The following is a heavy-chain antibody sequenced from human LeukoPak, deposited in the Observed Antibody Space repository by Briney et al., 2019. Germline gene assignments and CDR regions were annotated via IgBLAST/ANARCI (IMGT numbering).Heavy chain of an antibody. J-gene: IGHJ4*02. CDR3: ASGYDFWSGYYFYFDY. D-gene: IGHD3-3*01. CDR2: IIPIFGTA. V-gene: IGHV1-69*05. CDR1: GGSFSSYA. Sequence: SVKVSCKASGGSFSSYAISWVRQAPGQGLEWMGGIIPIFGTANYAQKFQGRVTITTDESTSTAYMELSSLRSEDTAVYYCASGYDFWSGYYFYFDYWGQGTLVTVSS.